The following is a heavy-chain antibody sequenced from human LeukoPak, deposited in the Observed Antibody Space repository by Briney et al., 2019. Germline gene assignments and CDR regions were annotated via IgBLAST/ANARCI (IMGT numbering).Heavy chain of an antibody. V-gene: IGHV3-21*01. J-gene: IGHJ4*02. CDR3: GRAFPPLRTASAGDL. CDR1: GCSFSDYD. CDR2: ISGCSSHV. D-gene: IGHD3-16*01. Sequence: GGSLRLSCSASGCSFSDYDMNWFRQAPAKGLEWISSISGCSSHVYYADSVKARFSISRDNAMTAVFLQMNCLGVDDTAVYYCGRAFPPLRTASAGDLWGQGTLVTVSS.